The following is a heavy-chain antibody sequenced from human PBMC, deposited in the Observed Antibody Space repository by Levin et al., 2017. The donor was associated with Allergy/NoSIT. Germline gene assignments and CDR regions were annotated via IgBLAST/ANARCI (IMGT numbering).Heavy chain of an antibody. CDR1: GFTFSSYA. CDR3: APRGSGWPRWGGAFDI. J-gene: IGHJ3*02. D-gene: IGHD6-19*01. V-gene: IGHV3-23*01. CDR2: ISGSGGST. Sequence: GESLKISCAASGFTFSSYAMSWVRQAPGKGLEWVSAISGSGGSTYYADSVKGRFTISRDNSKNTLYLQMNSLRAEDTAVYYCAPRGSGWPRWGGAFDIWGQGTMVTVSS.